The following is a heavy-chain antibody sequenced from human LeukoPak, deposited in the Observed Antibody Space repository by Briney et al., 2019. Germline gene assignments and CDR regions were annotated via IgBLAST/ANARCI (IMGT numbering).Heavy chain of an antibody. Sequence: GGSLRLSCAASGFTFSSYSMNWVRQAPGKGLEWVSSISSSSSYIYYADSVKGRFTISRDNAKNSLYLQMNSLRAEDTALYYCAKGNRVNQYYFDYWGQGTLVTVSS. CDR1: GFTFSSYS. V-gene: IGHV3-21*04. J-gene: IGHJ4*02. CDR2: ISSSSSYI. D-gene: IGHD3-10*01. CDR3: AKGNRVNQYYFDY.